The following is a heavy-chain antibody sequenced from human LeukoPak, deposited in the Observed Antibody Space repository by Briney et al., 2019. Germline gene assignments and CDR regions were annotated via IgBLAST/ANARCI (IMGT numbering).Heavy chain of an antibody. CDR3: ARGRYCSRTSCENFDY. Sequence: GGSLRLSCAASGFTFSSYWMSWVRQAPGKGLEWVANIKQDGSEKYYVDSVKGRFTISRDNAKNSLYLQMNSLRAEDTALYYCARGRYCSRTSCENFDYWAQGTLVTGSS. V-gene: IGHV3-7*01. CDR2: IKQDGSEK. D-gene: IGHD2-2*01. CDR1: GFTFSSYW. J-gene: IGHJ4*02.